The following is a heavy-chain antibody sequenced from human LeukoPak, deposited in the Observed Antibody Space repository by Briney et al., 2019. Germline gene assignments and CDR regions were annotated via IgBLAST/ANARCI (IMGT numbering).Heavy chain of an antibody. Sequence: SETLSLTCTVSGGSISSYYWSWIRQPPGKGLEWIGYIYYSGSTNYNPSLKSRVTISVDTSKNQFSLKLSSVTAADTAVYYCARGRTAMVSFFDYWGQGTLVTVSS. J-gene: IGHJ4*02. CDR2: IYYSGST. CDR3: ARGRTAMVSFFDY. D-gene: IGHD5-18*01. CDR1: GGSISSYY. V-gene: IGHV4-59*01.